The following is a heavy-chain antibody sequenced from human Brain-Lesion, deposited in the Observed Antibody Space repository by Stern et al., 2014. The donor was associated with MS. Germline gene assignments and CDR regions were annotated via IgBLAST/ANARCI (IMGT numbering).Heavy chain of an antibody. Sequence: QDQLVQSGAEVKKPGASVKVSCKTSGYIFTGYYIHWVRQAPGQGLEWMAWINPNTGGTKYAQKFQGRVTMSRDTSISTAYVELSSLTSDDTAVYYCARDQSGITIFGVVTDYYYLGMDVWGQGTTVTVSS. CDR2: INPNTGGT. V-gene: IGHV1-2*02. CDR3: ARDQSGITIFGVVTDYYYLGMDV. CDR1: GYIFTGYY. D-gene: IGHD3-3*01. J-gene: IGHJ6*02.